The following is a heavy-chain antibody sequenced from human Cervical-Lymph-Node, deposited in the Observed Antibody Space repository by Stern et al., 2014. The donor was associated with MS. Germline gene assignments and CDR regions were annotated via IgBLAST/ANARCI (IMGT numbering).Heavy chain of an antibody. D-gene: IGHD6-6*01. CDR2: IIPIFATP. Sequence: MQLVESGAEVKKPGSSVKVSCKASGGTFSSYGINWVRQAPGQGLEWVGGIIPIFATPYYAQKFQGRVTITADESTSTAHMELSSLRSEDTAVYYCARELIEYSTSSSMDSWGQGTLVTVSS. CDR3: ARELIEYSTSSSMDS. J-gene: IGHJ5*01. V-gene: IGHV1-69*01. CDR1: GGTFSSYG.